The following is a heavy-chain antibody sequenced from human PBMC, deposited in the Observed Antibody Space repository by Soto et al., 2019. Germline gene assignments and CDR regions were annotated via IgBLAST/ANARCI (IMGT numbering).Heavy chain of an antibody. CDR2: ISYDGKYK. CDR1: GFTFSSYG. J-gene: IGHJ4*02. CDR3: AKSGERYCTGGSCYFDC. Sequence: QVQLVESGGGVVQPGRSLRLSCAASGFTFSSYGMHWVRQAPGQGLEWVAIISYDGKYKYYGDSVKGRFTISSDNSKSTLYLQMDSLRAEDTAVYYCAKSGERYCTGGSCYFDCWGQGSVVTVSS. D-gene: IGHD2-8*02. V-gene: IGHV3-30*18.